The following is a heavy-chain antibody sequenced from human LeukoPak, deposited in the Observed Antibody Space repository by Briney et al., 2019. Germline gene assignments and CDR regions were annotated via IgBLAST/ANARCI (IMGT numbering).Heavy chain of an antibody. CDR2: ISSSGSTI. V-gene: IGHV3-11*04. CDR3: ARDERGYSYVDY. D-gene: IGHD5-18*01. J-gene: IGHJ4*02. Sequence: GGSLRLSCAASGFTFSDYYMSWIRQAPGKGLEWVSYISSSGSTIYYADSVKGRFTISRDNSKNTLYLQMNSLRAEDTAVYYCARDERGYSYVDYWGQGTLVTVSS. CDR1: GFTFSDYY.